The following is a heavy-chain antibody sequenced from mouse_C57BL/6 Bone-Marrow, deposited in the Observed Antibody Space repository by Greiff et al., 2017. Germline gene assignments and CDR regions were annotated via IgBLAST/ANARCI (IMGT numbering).Heavy chain of an antibody. CDR2: IYPRSGNT. CDR1: GYTFTSYG. D-gene: IGHD2-3*01. CDR3: ARGGLLRLNYFDY. Sequence: QVQLQQSGAELARPGASVKLSCKASGYTFTSYGISWVKQRPGQGLEWIGEIYPRSGNTYYNEKFKGKATLTADKSFSTAYMELRSLTSEDSAVYFCARGGLLRLNYFDYWGQGTTLTVSS. V-gene: IGHV1-81*01. J-gene: IGHJ2*01.